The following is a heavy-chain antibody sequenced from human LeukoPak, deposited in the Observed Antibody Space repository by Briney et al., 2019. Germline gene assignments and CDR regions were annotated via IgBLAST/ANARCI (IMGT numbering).Heavy chain of an antibody. J-gene: IGHJ2*01. CDR2: INSDGSRT. V-gene: IGHV3-74*01. Sequence: GGSLRLSCTASGFTFSDYWMHWVRQAPGKGLVWVSRINSDGSRTNYAGCVKGRFTISRDNSKNTLYLQMNSLRVEDTAVYYCARDGGAGWYFDLWGRGTLVTVSS. CDR1: GFTFSDYW. CDR3: ARDGGAGWYFDL. D-gene: IGHD3-16*01.